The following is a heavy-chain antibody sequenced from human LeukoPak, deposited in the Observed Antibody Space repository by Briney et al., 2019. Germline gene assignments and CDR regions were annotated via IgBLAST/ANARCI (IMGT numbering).Heavy chain of an antibody. CDR1: GYSISSGYY. V-gene: IGHV4-38-2*01. CDR2: IYHSGST. D-gene: IGHD6-19*01. Sequence: SETLSLTCAVSGYSISSGYYWGWIRQPPAKGLEWIGSIYHSGSTYYNPSLKSRVTISVDTSKNQFSLKLSSVTAADTAVYYCARPGSGWSYYFDYWGQGTLVTVSS. CDR3: ARPGSGWSYYFDY. J-gene: IGHJ4*02.